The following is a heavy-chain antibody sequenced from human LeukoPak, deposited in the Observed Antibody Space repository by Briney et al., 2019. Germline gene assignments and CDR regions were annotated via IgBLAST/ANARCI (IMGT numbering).Heavy chain of an antibody. CDR3: ARDMPHNCFDP. J-gene: IGHJ5*02. D-gene: IGHD2-2*01. CDR2: IYPGGGWT. CDR1: GASFTNYY. V-gene: IGHV1-46*01. Sequence: ASVKVSCEASGASFTNYYIHWVRQAPGQGLEWVGLIYPGGGWTNYAQKFQGRVTMTTDTSTGTVYMELSSLRSEDTAVYYCARDMPHNCFDPWGQGTLVTVSP.